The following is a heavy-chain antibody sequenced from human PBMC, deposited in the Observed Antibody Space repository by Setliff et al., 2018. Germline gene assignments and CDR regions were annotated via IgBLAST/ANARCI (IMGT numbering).Heavy chain of an antibody. Sequence: ASVKVSCKASGYTFTGYDINWVRQATGQGLEWMGWMNPNSGNTGYAQKFQGRVTMTRNTSISTAYMELSSLRSEDTAVYYCARGPGGSGSYVFYYYYYGMDVWGQGTTVTVSS. CDR3: ARGPGGSGSYVFYYYYYGMDV. CDR1: GYTFTGYD. V-gene: IGHV1-8*01. CDR2: MNPNSGNT. D-gene: IGHD3-10*01. J-gene: IGHJ6*02.